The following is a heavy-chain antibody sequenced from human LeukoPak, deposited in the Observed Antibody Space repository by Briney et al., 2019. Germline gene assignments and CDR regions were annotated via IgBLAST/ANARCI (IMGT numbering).Heavy chain of an antibody. Sequence: NPSETLSLTCTVSNGSISSYHWNWVRQPPGKGLEWIGYILTSGTTNYNPSLKSRLTISVDTSKNQFTLKLSSVTAADTAVYYCARLRVSGSYLYYFDYWGQGTLVTVSS. D-gene: IGHD1-26*01. J-gene: IGHJ4*02. CDR2: ILTSGTT. CDR1: NGSISSYH. V-gene: IGHV4-4*09. CDR3: ARLRVSGSYLYYFDY.